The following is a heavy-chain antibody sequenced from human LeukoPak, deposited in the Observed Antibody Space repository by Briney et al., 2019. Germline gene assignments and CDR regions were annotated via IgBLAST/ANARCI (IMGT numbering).Heavy chain of an antibody. CDR3: ARGDTKYCSSASCHNPFDQ. Sequence: GGSLRLSCAASGFTVSSNYMSWVRQAPGKGLECVSYITSSGTTIYYADSVKGRFTISRDNAKNSLNLQMNSLRAEDTAVYYCARGDTKYCSSASCHNPFDQWGQGTLVTVTS. CDR2: ITSSGTTI. V-gene: IGHV3-11*04. J-gene: IGHJ4*02. CDR1: GFTVSSNY. D-gene: IGHD2-2*02.